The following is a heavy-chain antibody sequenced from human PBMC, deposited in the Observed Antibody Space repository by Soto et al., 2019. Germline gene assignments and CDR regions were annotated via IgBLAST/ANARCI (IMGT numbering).Heavy chain of an antibody. CDR3: ARRHRSSSSVMDI. D-gene: IGHD6-6*01. V-gene: IGHV6-1*01. Sequence: PTHSLSCALSGDSVSSYSAAWHWNRQSPSRGLEWLGRTYYRSKWYYGYAVSVKSRITIKPDTTKNQFSLQLNSVTPEDTALYYCARRHRSSSSVMDIWGQGTTVP. CDR2: TYYRSKWYY. CDR1: GDSVSSYSAA. J-gene: IGHJ6*02.